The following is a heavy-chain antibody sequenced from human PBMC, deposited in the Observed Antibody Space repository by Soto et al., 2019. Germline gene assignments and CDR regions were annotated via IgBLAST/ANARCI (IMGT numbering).Heavy chain of an antibody. J-gene: IGHJ4*02. Sequence: QVQLVQSGAEVKKAGSSVKVSCKASGGTFSSYTISWVRQAPGQGLEWMGRIIPILGIANYAQKFQGRVTITADKSTSTAYMELSSLRSEDTAVYYCAMDYCSSTSCYRDYWGQGTLVTVSS. CDR1: GGTFSSYT. D-gene: IGHD2-2*02. CDR2: IIPILGIA. CDR3: AMDYCSSTSCYRDY. V-gene: IGHV1-69*02.